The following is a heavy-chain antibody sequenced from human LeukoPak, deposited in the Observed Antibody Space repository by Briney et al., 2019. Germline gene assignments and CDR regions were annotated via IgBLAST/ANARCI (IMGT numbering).Heavy chain of an antibody. CDR2: INPSGGST. CDR1: GYTFTSYY. Sequence: GASVKGSCKASGYTFTSYYMHWVRQAPGQGLEWMGIINPSGGSTSYAQKFKGRVTMNRDTSTSTVYMELSSLRSEDTAVYYCARAPFGGYVFFRYWGQGTLVTVSS. CDR3: ARAPFGGYVFFRY. J-gene: IGHJ4*02. D-gene: IGHD5-12*01. V-gene: IGHV1-46*01.